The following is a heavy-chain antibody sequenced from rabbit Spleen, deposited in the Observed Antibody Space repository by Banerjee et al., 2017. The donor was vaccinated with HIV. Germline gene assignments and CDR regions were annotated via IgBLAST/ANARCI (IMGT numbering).Heavy chain of an antibody. J-gene: IGHJ6*01. D-gene: IGHD1-1*01. CDR2: IDAGSSGST. V-gene: IGHV1S40*01. CDR3: AGGSVFTHLYYGMDL. Sequence: QSLEESGGDLVKPGASLTLTCKASGFDFSSNAMCWVRQAPGKGLEWIACIDAGSSGSTYYASWAKGRFTISKTSSTTVTLQMTSLTVADTATYFCAGGSVFTHLYYGMDLWGPGTLVTVS. CDR1: GFDFSSNA.